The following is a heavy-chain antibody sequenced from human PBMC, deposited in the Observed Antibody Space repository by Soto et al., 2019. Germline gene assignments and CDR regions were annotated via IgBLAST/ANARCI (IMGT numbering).Heavy chain of an antibody. J-gene: IGHJ6*02. CDR1: GGTFSSYA. D-gene: IGHD6-13*01. Sequence: QVQLVQSGAEVKKPGSSVKVSCKASGGTFSSYAISWVRQAPGQGLEWMGGIIPIFGTANYAQKFQGRVTITADESTSTAYVELSSLRSEDTAVYYCARDRPNLIAGTSSYYYYGMDVWGQGTTVTVSS. CDR2: IIPIFGTA. V-gene: IGHV1-69*01. CDR3: ARDRPNLIAGTSSYYYYGMDV.